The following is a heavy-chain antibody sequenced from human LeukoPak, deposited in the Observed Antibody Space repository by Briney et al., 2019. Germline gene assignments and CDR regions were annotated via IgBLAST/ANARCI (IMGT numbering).Heavy chain of an antibody. CDR1: GYTFTSYD. CDR2: MNPNSGNT. CDR3: ARVADYYDSSGYYSGLFD. J-gene: IGHJ4*02. V-gene: IGHV1-8*01. D-gene: IGHD3-22*01. Sequence: ASVKVSCKASGYTFTSYDINWVRQATGHGLEWMGWMNPNSGNTGYAQKFQGRVTMTRNTSISTAYMELSSLRSEDTAVYYCARVADYYDSSGYYSGLFDWGQGTLVTVSS.